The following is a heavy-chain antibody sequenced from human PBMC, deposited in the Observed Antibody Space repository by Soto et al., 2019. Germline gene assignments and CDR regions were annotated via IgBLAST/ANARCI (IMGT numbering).Heavy chain of an antibody. CDR2: LYYSGST. Sequence: QVQLQESGPGLVKPSDTLSLTCAVSSYSISSSNWWGWIRQPPGKGLEWIGYLYYSGSTYYNPSLKSRVTMSVDTSKNHFSLKLSSVTAVDTAVYYCARRTVTTSEDYFVYWGQGTLVTVSS. CDR3: ARRTVTTSEDYFVY. D-gene: IGHD4-4*01. CDR1: SYSISSSNW. J-gene: IGHJ4*02. V-gene: IGHV4-28*01.